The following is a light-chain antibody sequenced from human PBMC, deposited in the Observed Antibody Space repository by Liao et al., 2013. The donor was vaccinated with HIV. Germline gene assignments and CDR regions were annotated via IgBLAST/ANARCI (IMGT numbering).Light chain of an antibody. CDR2: YDS. J-gene: IGLJ2*01. CDR1: NIGSKG. Sequence: SSVLTQPPSVSVAPGKTARISCGGDNIGSKGVHWYQQKPGQAPVLVINYDSDRPSGIPERFSGSNSVNTATLTISRVEAGDEADYYCQVWDRSDIVFGGGTKLTVL. V-gene: IGLV3-21*04. CDR3: QVWDRSDIV.